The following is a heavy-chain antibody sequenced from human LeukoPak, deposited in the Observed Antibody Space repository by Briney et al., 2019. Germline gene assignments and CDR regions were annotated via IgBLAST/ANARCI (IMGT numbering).Heavy chain of an antibody. V-gene: IGHV3-30*02. CDR2: IRYDGSSK. CDR1: GFTFSNYA. Sequence: GGSLRLSCAASGFTFSNYAMHWVRQAPGKGLEWLTYIRYDGSSKYYADFVKGQFTISRDYSKNTLYLHMNSLRAEDTAVYYCARDQAGSGHYADYWGQGTLVTVSS. CDR3: ARDQAGSGHYADY. J-gene: IGHJ4*02. D-gene: IGHD3-10*01.